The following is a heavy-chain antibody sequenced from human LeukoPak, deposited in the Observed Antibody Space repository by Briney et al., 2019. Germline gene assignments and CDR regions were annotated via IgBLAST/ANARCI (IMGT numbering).Heavy chain of an antibody. CDR3: ARDGGGNSYAFDI. Sequence: PSETLSLTCTVSGGSISSYYWSWIRQPPGKGLEWIGYIYYSGSTNYNPSLKSRATISVDTSKNQFSLKLSSVTAADTAVYYCARDGGGNSYAFDIWGQGTMVTVSS. D-gene: IGHD4-23*01. CDR1: GGSISSYY. CDR2: IYYSGST. J-gene: IGHJ3*02. V-gene: IGHV4-59*01.